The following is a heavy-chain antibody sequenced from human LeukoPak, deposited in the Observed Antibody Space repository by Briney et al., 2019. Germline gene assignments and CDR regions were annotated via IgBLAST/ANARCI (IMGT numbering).Heavy chain of an antibody. J-gene: IGHJ4*02. CDR3: VTGYYEPFDN. Sequence: PSETLGLTCSASGASLLSYYWGLIPKSPGRGLEWPGYISDTGKTDYNPSLKSRGTLSLDTSRNQFSLRLTSVTAADTAVYYCVTGYYEPFDNWGQGTLVTVSS. V-gene: IGHV4-59*01. CDR1: GASLLSYY. CDR2: ISDTGKT. D-gene: IGHD3-3*01.